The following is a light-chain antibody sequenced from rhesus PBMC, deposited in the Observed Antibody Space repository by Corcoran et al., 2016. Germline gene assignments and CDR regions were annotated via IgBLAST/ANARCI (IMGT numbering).Light chain of an antibody. J-gene: IGKJ3*01. CDR2: DAS. CDR3: LQHYSYPFS. Sequence: DIQMTQSPSSLSASVGDTVTITYRASQGISIYLNWFQQKPGKAPKLLIYDASSLESGVPSRLSGTGSGTDFTLTIRNLQPEDFAAYYCLQHYSYPFSFGPGTKLAI. V-gene: IGKV1-28*03. CDR1: QGISIY.